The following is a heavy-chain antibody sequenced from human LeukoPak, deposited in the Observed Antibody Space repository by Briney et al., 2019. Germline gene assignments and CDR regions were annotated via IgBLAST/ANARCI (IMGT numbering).Heavy chain of an antibody. Sequence: GRSLRLSCAASGFTFDDYAMHWVRQAPGKCLEWVSGISWNSGSIGYADSVKGRFTISRDNAKNSLYLQMNNLRAEDTALYYCAKGAAAQYIYYFDYWGQGTLVTVSS. CDR1: GFTFDDYA. V-gene: IGHV3-9*01. D-gene: IGHD6-13*01. J-gene: IGHJ4*02. CDR3: AKGAAAQYIYYFDY. CDR2: ISWNSGSI.